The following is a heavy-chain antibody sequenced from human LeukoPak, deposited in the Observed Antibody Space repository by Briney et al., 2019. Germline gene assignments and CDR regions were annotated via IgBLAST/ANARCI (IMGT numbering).Heavy chain of an antibody. CDR2: IRYDGSNK. Sequence: GGSLRLSCAASGFTFSSYGMHWVRQAPGKGLEWVAFIRYDGSNKYYADSVKGRFTISRDNSKNTLYLQMNSLRAEDTAVYYCAEDLSGGKGLGYFQHWGQGTLVTVSS. CDR3: AEDLSGGKGLGYFQH. J-gene: IGHJ1*01. D-gene: IGHD4-23*01. CDR1: GFTFSSYG. V-gene: IGHV3-30*02.